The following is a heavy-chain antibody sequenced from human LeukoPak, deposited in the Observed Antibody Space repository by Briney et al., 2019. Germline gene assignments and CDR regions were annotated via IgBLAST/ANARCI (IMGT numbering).Heavy chain of an antibody. CDR2: INPNSGDT. CDR1: GYTFTGHY. V-gene: IGHV1-2*02. Sequence: ASVKVSCKPSGYTFTGHYKYCVRLAPRPPLEWMGWINPNSGDTNYAQKFQGRVTMTRDTSISTAYMELSRLRSDDTAVYYCARDLGDWYFDLWGRGTLVTVSS. J-gene: IGHJ2*01. CDR3: ARDLGDWYFDL.